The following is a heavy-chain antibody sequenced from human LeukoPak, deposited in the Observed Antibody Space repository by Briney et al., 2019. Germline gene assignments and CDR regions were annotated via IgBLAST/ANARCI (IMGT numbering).Heavy chain of an antibody. V-gene: IGHV3-23*01. CDR2: ISGSGGST. CDR3: AKGLPPYYYGSGSFLPNWFDP. Sequence: PGGSLRLSCAASGFTFSSYAMSWVRQAPGKGLEWVSAISGSGGSTYYADSVKGRFTISRDNSKNTLYLQMNSLRAEDTAVYYCAKGLPPYYYGSGSFLPNWFDPWGQGTLVTVSS. J-gene: IGHJ5*02. CDR1: GFTFSSYA. D-gene: IGHD3-10*01.